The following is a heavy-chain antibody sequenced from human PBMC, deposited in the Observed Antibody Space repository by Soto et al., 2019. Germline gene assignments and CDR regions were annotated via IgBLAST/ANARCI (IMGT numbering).Heavy chain of an antibody. CDR3: ARDLVFWSGYLYYYYGMDV. CDR2: IYYSGST. J-gene: IGHJ6*02. Sequence: SETLSLTCTVSGGSVSSGSYYWSWIRQPPGKGLEWIGYIYYSGSTNYNPSLKSRVTISVDTSKNQFSLKLSSVTAADTAVYYCARDLVFWSGYLYYYYGMDVWGQGTAVTVSS. V-gene: IGHV4-61*01. CDR1: GGSVSSGSYY. D-gene: IGHD3-3*01.